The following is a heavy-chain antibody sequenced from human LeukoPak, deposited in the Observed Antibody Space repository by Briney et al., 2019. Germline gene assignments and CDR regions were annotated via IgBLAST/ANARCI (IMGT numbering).Heavy chain of an antibody. Sequence: GASVKVSCKASGGTFSGYAISWVRQAPGQGLEWMGGIIPIFGTANYAQKFQGRVTITTDESTSTAYMELSSLRSEDTAVYYCATRIQLWSFDYWGQGTLVTVSS. V-gene: IGHV1-69*05. CDR1: GGTFSGYA. CDR2: IIPIFGTA. J-gene: IGHJ4*02. CDR3: ATRIQLWSFDY. D-gene: IGHD5-18*01.